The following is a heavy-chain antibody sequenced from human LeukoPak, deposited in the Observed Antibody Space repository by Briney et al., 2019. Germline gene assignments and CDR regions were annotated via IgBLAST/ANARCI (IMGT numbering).Heavy chain of an antibody. CDR1: GFTFSSYE. J-gene: IGHJ4*02. Sequence: GGSLRLSCAASGFTFSSYEMNWVRQAPGKGLEWVSYISSSSSTIYYADSVKGRFTISRDNAKNSLYLQMNSLRAEDTAVYYCAKEVVTMIVVVTDYFDYWGQGTLVTVSS. CDR2: ISSSSSTI. D-gene: IGHD3-22*01. CDR3: AKEVVTMIVVVTDYFDY. V-gene: IGHV3-48*03.